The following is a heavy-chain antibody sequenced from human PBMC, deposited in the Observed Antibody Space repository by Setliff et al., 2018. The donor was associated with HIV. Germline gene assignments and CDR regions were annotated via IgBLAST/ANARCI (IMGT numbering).Heavy chain of an antibody. J-gene: IGHJ6*03. V-gene: IGHV5-51*01. CDR2: IYPADSDT. CDR1: GYSFTNYW. Sequence: PGESLKISCKGSGYSFTNYWIGWVRQVPGKGLEWMGIIYPADSDTRYSPSFQGQVTISADKSISTAYLQWSSLRASDTAVYYCSRASDPSHRMPPTNYYYYMDAWGKGTKVTVSS. CDR3: SRASDPSHRMPPTNYYYYMDA. D-gene: IGHD2-2*01.